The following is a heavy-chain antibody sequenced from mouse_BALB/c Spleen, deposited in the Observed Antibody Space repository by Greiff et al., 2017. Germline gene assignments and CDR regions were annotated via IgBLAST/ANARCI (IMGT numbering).Heavy chain of an antibody. CDR1: GYSITSGYY. D-gene: IGHD2-14*01. CDR2: ISYDGSN. Sequence: EVKVEESGPGLVKPSQSLSLTCSVTGYSITSGYYWNWIRQFPGNKLEWMGYISYDGSNNYNPSLKNRISITRDTSKNQFFLKLNSVTTEDTATYYCARDSYRYDAWFAYWGQGTLVTVSA. CDR3: ARDSYRYDAWFAY. V-gene: IGHV3-6*02. J-gene: IGHJ3*01.